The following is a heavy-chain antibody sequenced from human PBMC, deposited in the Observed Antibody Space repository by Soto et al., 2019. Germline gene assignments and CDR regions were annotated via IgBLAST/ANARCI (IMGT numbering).Heavy chain of an antibody. V-gene: IGHV3-30*03. CDR3: TGEVASVY. CDR2: ISRDGRTK. J-gene: IGHJ4*02. Sequence: QVQLVESGGGVVQPGRSLRLSCSVSGFTVSSKGMHWVRQAPGKGLEWVAVISRDGRTKFYADSVEGRFTISKDSSRNTLFLEMDSLRSDDTAVYYCTGEVASVYWGQGTLVTVSS. CDR1: GFTVSSKG. D-gene: IGHD2-8*02.